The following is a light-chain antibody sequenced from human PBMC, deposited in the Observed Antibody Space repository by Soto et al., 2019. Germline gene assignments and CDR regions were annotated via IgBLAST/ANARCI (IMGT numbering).Light chain of an antibody. Sequence: QSVLTQPPSASGTPGQGVTISCSGSSSNIGNSHVYWYQQLPGTAPKLLIYRNNQRPSGVPDRFSGSKSGTSASLAISGLRSEDEADYHCAAWDDSLSAVVFGGGTKVTVL. J-gene: IGLJ2*01. CDR2: RNN. V-gene: IGLV1-47*01. CDR3: AAWDDSLSAVV. CDR1: SSNIGNSH.